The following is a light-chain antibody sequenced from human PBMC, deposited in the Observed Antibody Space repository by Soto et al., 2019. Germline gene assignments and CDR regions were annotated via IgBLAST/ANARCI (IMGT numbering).Light chain of an antibody. CDR1: QDINNF. CDR2: DTS. V-gene: IGKV1-33*01. CDR3: QQYEHLPIT. J-gene: IGKJ3*01. Sequence: DIQMTQSPSSLSASVGDRVTITCQASQDINNFLNWYQQKPGKAPKLLIYDTSNLETGVPSRFSGSGSGTDFSFTISSLQPEDIATYYCQQYEHLPITFGPGTKVHIK.